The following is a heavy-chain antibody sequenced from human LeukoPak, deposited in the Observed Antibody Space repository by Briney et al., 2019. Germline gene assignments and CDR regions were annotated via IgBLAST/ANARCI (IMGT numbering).Heavy chain of an antibody. Sequence: ASVKVSCKASGGTFSSYAISWVRQAPGQGLEWMGGIIPIFGTANYAQKFQGRVTITADESTSTAYTALSGLRSQDTAVSYCASARVYNWNAEGWFGRWGQGPLVTASS. D-gene: IGHD1-1*01. CDR2: IIPIFGTA. J-gene: IGHJ5*02. CDR3: ASARVYNWNAEGWFGR. V-gene: IGHV1-69*01. CDR1: GGTFSSYA.